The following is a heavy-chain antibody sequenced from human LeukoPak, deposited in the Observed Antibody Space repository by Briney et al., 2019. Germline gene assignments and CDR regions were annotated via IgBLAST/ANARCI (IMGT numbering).Heavy chain of an antibody. CDR1: GFTFSSYA. J-gene: IGHJ4*02. Sequence: GGSLRLSCAASGFTFSSYAMSWVRQAPGKGLEWVAKIKQDGSEEYYVDSVKGRFTISRDNAKNSLFLQMNSLRVEDTAIYYCAKYGPQDSGSSHFDYWGQGALVTVSS. CDR2: IKQDGSEE. CDR3: AKYGPQDSGSSHFDY. V-gene: IGHV3-7*03. D-gene: IGHD1-26*01.